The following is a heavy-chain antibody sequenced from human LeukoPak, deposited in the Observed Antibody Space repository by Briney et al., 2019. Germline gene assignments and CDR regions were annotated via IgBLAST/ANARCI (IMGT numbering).Heavy chain of an antibody. D-gene: IGHD6-6*01. J-gene: IGHJ6*03. Sequence: GGSLRLSCAASGFTFDDYAMHWVRQAPGKGLEWVSGISWNSGSIGYADSVKGRFTISRDNAKNSLYLQMNSLRAEDTALYYCAKGVNRIAARPSYYYYYYMDVWGKGTTVTVSS. CDR3: AKGVNRIAARPSYYYYYYMDV. CDR2: ISWNSGSI. CDR1: GFTFDDYA. V-gene: IGHV3-9*01.